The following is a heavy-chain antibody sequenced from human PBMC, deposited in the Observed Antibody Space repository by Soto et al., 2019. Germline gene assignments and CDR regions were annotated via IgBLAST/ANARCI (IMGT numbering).Heavy chain of an antibody. CDR3: ARYDFGGSYAFCH. J-gene: IGHJ4*02. Sequence: EVQLVESGGGLVQPGGSLRLSCAASGFTVTNYFMTWVRQAPGKGLECVSVISNGGGAYYADSVKGSFTIFRDNSENTLYLQMNALRAEDKAVYYGARYDFGGSYAFCHGGQGTLVTVSS. D-gene: IGHD3-3*01. CDR1: GFTVTNYF. CDR2: ISNGGGA. V-gene: IGHV3-66*01.